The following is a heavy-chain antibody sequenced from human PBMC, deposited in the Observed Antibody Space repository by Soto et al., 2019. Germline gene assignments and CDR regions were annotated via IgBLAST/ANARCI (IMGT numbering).Heavy chain of an antibody. CDR2: FDPEDGET. CDR3: ARAIINVDTAMAPGHWFDP. CDR1: GYTLTELS. Sequence: ASVKVSCKVSGYTLTELSMHWVRQAPGKGLEWMGGFDPEDGETIYAQKFQGRVTMTEDTSTDTAYMELSSLRSEDTAVYYCARAIINVDTAMAPGHWFDPWGQGTLVTVSS. V-gene: IGHV1-24*01. D-gene: IGHD5-18*01. J-gene: IGHJ5*02.